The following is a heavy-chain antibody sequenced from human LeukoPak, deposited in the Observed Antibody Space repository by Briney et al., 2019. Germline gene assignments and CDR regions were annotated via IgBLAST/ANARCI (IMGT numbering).Heavy chain of an antibody. V-gene: IGHV1-2*02. Sequence: ASVKVSCKASGYTFTGYYMHWVRQAPGQGLEWMGWINPNSGGTNYAQKFQGRVTMTRDTSISTAYMELSRLRSDDTAVYYCARDLYYGSGIFYYYYYMDVWGKGTTVTVSS. CDR2: INPNSGGT. CDR1: GYTFTGYY. CDR3: ARDLYYGSGIFYYYYYMDV. D-gene: IGHD3-10*01. J-gene: IGHJ6*03.